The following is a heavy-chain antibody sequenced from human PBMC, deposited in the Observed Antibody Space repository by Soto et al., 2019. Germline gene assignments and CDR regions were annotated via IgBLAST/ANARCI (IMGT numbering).Heavy chain of an antibody. CDR1: GFTFSSYG. CDR3: TKVPDCTNGVCYTFPVFDY. CDR2: ISYDGSNK. Sequence: QVQLVESGGGVVQPGRSLRLSCAASGFTFSSYGMHWVRQAPGKGLEWVAVISYDGSNKYYADSVKGRFTISRDNSKNTLYLQMNSLRAEDTAVYYCTKVPDCTNGVCYTFPVFDYWGRGTLVTVSS. V-gene: IGHV3-30*18. D-gene: IGHD2-8*01. J-gene: IGHJ4*02.